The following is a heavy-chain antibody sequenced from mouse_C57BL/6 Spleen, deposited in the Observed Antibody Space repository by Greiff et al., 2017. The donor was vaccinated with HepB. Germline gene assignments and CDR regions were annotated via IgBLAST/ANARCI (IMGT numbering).Heavy chain of an antibody. J-gene: IGHJ2*01. CDR3: ARSSHGNSYYFDY. Sequence: QVQLQQSGAELVKPGASVKISCKASGYAFSSYWMNWVKQRPGKGLEWIGQIYPGDGDTNYNGKFKGKATLTADKSSSTAYMQLSSLTSEDSAVYFCARSSHGNSYYFDYWGQGTTLTVSS. V-gene: IGHV1-80*01. CDR1: GYAFSSYW. CDR2: IYPGDGDT. D-gene: IGHD2-1*01.